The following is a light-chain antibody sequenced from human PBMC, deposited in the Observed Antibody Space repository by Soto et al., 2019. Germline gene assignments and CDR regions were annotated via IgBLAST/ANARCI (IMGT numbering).Light chain of an antibody. CDR2: EVS. V-gene: IGLV2-8*01. J-gene: IGLJ7*01. CDR1: SSDVGGYNY. CDR3: SSYAGSRVV. Sequence: QSALTQPPSASGSPGQSVTISCTGTSSDVGGYNYVSWYQQHPGKAPHLMIYEVSKRPSGVPDRFSGSKSGNTASLTVSGLLAEDEADYYCSSYAGSRVVFGGVTQLTVL.